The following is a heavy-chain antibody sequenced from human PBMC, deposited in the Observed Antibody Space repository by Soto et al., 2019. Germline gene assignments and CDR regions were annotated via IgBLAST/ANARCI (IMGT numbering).Heavy chain of an antibody. V-gene: IGHV3-48*01. CDR3: ARCRIFGGNDAFDI. J-gene: IGHJ3*02. D-gene: IGHD3-3*01. CDR1: GFTFSSYS. Sequence: GGSLRLSCAASGFTFSSYSMNWVRQAPGKGLEWVSYISSSSSTIYYADPVKGRFTISRDNAKNSLYLQMNSLRAEDTAVYYCARCRIFGGNDAFDIWGQGTMVTVSS. CDR2: ISSSSSTI.